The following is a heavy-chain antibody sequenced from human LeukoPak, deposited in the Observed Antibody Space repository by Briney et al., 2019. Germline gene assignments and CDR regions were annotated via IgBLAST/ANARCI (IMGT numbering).Heavy chain of an antibody. CDR1: GFTFSSYG. D-gene: IGHD6-13*01. J-gene: IGHJ4*02. V-gene: IGHV3-33*01. CDR3: ARIEMGIAAAVLWAVDY. Sequence: PGGSLRLSCAASGFTFSSYGMHWVRQAPGKGLEWVAVIWYDGSNKYYADSVKGRFTISGDNSKNTLYLQMNSLRAEDTAVYYWARIEMGIAAAVLWAVDYWGQGTLVTVSS. CDR2: IWYDGSNK.